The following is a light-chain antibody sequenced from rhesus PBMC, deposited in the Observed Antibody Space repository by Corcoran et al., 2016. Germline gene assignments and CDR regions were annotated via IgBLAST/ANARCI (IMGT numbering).Light chain of an antibody. J-gene: IGKJ1*01. CDR2: KAS. V-gene: IGKV1-22*01. CDR3: QQYSGRPRT. CDR1: QDITTY. Sequence: DIQMTQSPSSLSASVGDTVTITCRASQDITTYLAWYQQKPGKAPNLLIYKASSLQSGVPSRFSGSGSGTDFTLTISSLQSEDFAAYYCQQYSGRPRTFGQGTKVEIK.